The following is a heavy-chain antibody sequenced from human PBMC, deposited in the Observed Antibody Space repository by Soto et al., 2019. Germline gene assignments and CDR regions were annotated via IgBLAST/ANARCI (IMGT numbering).Heavy chain of an antibody. J-gene: IGHJ6*02. CDR2: INHSGST. V-gene: IGHV4-34*01. D-gene: IGHD3-10*01. CDR3: ARQGFGALHGLVVV. CDR1: CGSFSGYY. Sequence: SETLFLTCAVYCGSFSGYYWTWIRQPPGTGLEWIGEINHSGSTNYNPSLKSRVTISVDTSKSQFSLKLSSVTAADTGVYYCARQGFGALHGLVVVWAQGTTVTVSS.